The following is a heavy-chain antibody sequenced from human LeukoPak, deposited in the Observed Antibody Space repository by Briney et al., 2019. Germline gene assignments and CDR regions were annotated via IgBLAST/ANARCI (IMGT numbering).Heavy chain of an antibody. V-gene: IGHV3-74*01. Sequence: PGGSLRLSCAASGFTFSTHGMHWVPQAPGKGLVWVSRINSDGSSTAYADSVKGRFTISRDNAKNTLYLQMNSLRAEDTAVYYCAKGYPGYSSSWYAYWGQGTLVTVSS. CDR2: INSDGSST. D-gene: IGHD6-13*01. J-gene: IGHJ4*02. CDR3: AKGYPGYSSSWYAY. CDR1: GFTFSTHG.